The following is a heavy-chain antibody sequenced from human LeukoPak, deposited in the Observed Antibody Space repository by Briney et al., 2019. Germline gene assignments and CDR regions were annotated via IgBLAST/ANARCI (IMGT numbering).Heavy chain of an antibody. CDR2: IKQDGSEK. J-gene: IGHJ4*02. CDR1: GFTFYSSA. D-gene: IGHD1-14*01. Sequence: PGGSLRLSCAASGFTFYSSAMSWVRQAPGKGLEWVANIKQDGSEKYYVDSVKGRFTISRDNAKNSLYLQMNSLRAEDTAVYYCARDAFATGYFDYWGQGTLVTVSS. V-gene: IGHV3-7*01. CDR3: ARDAFATGYFDY.